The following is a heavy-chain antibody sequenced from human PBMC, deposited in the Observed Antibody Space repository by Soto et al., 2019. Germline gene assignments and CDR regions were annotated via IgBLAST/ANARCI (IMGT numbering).Heavy chain of an antibody. CDR3: ASHPGARFDP. CDR1: GGSISTNY. V-gene: IGHV4-59*08. D-gene: IGHD4-17*01. CDR2: IYSSGYT. J-gene: IGHJ5*02. Sequence: QVQLQESGPGLVKPSETLSLTCTVSGGSISTNYWSWIRQPPGKGLEWVGYIYSSGYTNYNASLKSRITISIDTSKNQFSLKLTSVTAADTAVYYCASHPGARFDPWGQGTLVTVSS.